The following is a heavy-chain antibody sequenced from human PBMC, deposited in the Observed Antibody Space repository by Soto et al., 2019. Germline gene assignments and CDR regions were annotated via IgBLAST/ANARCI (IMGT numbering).Heavy chain of an antibody. V-gene: IGHV3-23*01. J-gene: IGHJ4*02. D-gene: IGHD6-19*01. CDR3: ARDEYTSGWSFDY. CDR1: GFTFSSYA. CDR2: ISGTPTTT. Sequence: GGSLRLSCAASGFTFSSYAMSWVRQAPGKGLEWVSAISGTPTTTYYAASVKGRFTISRDNARNSLYLQMNSLRDEDTAVYYCARDEYTSGWSFDYWGQGALVTVSS.